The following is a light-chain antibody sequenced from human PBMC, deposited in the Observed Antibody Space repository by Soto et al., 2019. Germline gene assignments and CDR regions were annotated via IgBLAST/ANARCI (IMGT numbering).Light chain of an antibody. V-gene: IGLV2-8*01. J-gene: IGLJ3*02. CDR3: SSYASSGTHV. CDR2: EVS. CDR1: SSDVGGYKY. Sequence: QSALTQPPSASGSPGQSVTISCTGTSSDVGGYKYVSWYQQHPGKAPKLMIYEVSKRPSGVPDRFSGSKSGNTASLTVSGLQAEDEADYYCSSYASSGTHVFGGGTKVTVL.